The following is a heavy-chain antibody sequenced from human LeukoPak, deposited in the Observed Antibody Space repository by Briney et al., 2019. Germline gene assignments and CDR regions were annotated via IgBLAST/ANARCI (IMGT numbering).Heavy chain of an antibody. CDR2: IYSGGST. D-gene: IGHD2-2*01. CDR1: GFTFSSNY. J-gene: IGHJ4*02. V-gene: IGHV3-66*01. CDR3: ARDLVVAATLPFDY. Sequence: GGSLRLSCAASGFTFSSNYMSWVRQAPGKGLEWVSVIYSGGSTYYADSVKGRFTISRDNAKNSLYLQMNSLRAEDTAVYYCARDLVVAATLPFDYWGQGTLVTVSS.